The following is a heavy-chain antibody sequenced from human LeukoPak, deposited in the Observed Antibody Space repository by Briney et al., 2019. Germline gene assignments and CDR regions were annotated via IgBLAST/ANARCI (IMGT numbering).Heavy chain of an antibody. V-gene: IGHV3-21*01. J-gene: IGHJ3*02. CDR2: ISSSSSYI. D-gene: IGHD3/OR15-3a*01. Sequence: PGGSLRLSCAASGFTFSSYSMNWVRQAPGKGLEWVSSISSSSSYIYYADSVKGRFTISRDNAKNSLYLQMNSLRAEDTAVYYCARDGRVPKSGAFDIWGQGTMVTVSS. CDR1: GFTFSSYS. CDR3: ARDGRVPKSGAFDI.